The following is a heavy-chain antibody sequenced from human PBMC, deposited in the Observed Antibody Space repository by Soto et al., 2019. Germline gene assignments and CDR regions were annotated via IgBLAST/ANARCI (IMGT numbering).Heavy chain of an antibody. CDR2: IYSGGST. CDR3: AKDSEDAAMALFDY. CDR1: GFTVSSNY. Sequence: GGSLRLSCAASGFTVSSNYMSWVRQAPGKGLEWVSVIYSGGSTYYADSVKGRLTISRDNSKNTLYLQMNSLRAEDTAVYYCAKDSEDAAMALFDYWGQGTLVTVSS. J-gene: IGHJ4*02. D-gene: IGHD5-18*01. V-gene: IGHV3-66*01.